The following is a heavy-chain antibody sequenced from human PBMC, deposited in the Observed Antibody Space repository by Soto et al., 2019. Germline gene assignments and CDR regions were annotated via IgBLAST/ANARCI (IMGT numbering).Heavy chain of an antibody. CDR2: INAGNGNT. Sequence: SVKVSCKASGYTFTSYAMHWVRQAPGQRLEWMGWINAGNGNTKYSQKFQGRVTITRDTSASTAYMELSSLRSEDTAVYYCARGLNGYLHYFDYWGQGTLVTVPQ. J-gene: IGHJ4*02. CDR1: GYTFTSYA. V-gene: IGHV1-3*01. D-gene: IGHD5-18*01. CDR3: ARGLNGYLHYFDY.